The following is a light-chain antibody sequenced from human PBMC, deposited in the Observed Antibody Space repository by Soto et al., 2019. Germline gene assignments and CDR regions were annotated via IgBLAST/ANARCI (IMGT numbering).Light chain of an antibody. CDR3: ISYTSSSTWV. Sequence: QSALIQPPSVSGSPGQSVTISCTGTSSNVGSYNYVSWYQQHPGTVPKPMIYSVNTRPSGVPDRFSGSKSGNTASLTISGLQAEDESDYYCISYTSSSTWVFGGGTKLTVL. CDR2: SVN. V-gene: IGLV2-18*02. CDR1: SSNVGSYNY. J-gene: IGLJ3*02.